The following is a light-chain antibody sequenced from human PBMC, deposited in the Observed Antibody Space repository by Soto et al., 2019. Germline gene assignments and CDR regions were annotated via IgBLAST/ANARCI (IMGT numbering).Light chain of an antibody. CDR3: ISHAGRNKFFSV. CDR1: MRDVGVYNY. CDR2: DFI. Sequence: QSVLTQPPSASGSPGQSFTISFTVRMRDVGVYNYVSCCQQHPFKAAKLMIYDFIKVPSWVPCRFSVSKSGNAASLAVSGXQXEDEADYFCISHAGRNKFFSVFGTGSKVTVL. V-gene: IGLV2-8*01. J-gene: IGLJ1*01.